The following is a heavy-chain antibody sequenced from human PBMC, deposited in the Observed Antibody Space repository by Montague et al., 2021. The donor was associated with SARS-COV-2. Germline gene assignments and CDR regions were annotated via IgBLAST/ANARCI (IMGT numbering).Heavy chain of an antibody. CDR3: ARVRYYGSGTSLGMDV. V-gene: IGHV4-34*01. D-gene: IGHD3-10*01. J-gene: IGHJ6*02. CDR2: INHSGST. CDR1: GGSFSGDD. Sequence: SETLSLTCAGYGGSFSGDDWSWIRQPPRKGLEWIGEINHSGSTNYNPSLKSRVTISVDTSKNQFSLKLSSVTAADTAVYYCARVRYYGSGTSLGMDVWGQGTTVTVSS.